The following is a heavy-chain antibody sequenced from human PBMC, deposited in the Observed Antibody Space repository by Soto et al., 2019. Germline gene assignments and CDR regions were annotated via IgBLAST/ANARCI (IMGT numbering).Heavy chain of an antibody. CDR1: GFTFSSYS. CDR3: ARDRGYSGYDWGRTGYYFDY. J-gene: IGHJ4*02. V-gene: IGHV3-21*01. CDR2: ISSSSSYI. Sequence: EVQLVESGGGLVKPGGSLRLSCAASGFTFSSYSMNWVRQAPGKGLEWVSSISSSSSYIYYADSVKGRFTISRDNAKNSLYLQMNSLRAEDTAVYYCARDRGYSGYDWGRTGYYFDYWGQGTLVTVSS. D-gene: IGHD5-12*01.